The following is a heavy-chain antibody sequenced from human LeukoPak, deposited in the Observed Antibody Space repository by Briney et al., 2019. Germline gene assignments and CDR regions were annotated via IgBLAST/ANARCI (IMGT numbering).Heavy chain of an antibody. Sequence: GGSLRLSCAASGFTFSNAWMSWVRQAPGKGLEWVGRIKSQTYGGTTDYAAPVKGRFTISRDDSKNTLYLQMNSLKTEDTAVYYCTTDPGLLGGQGTLVTVSS. CDR3: TTDPGLL. J-gene: IGHJ4*02. CDR2: IKSQTYGGTT. CDR1: GFTFSNAW. D-gene: IGHD3-10*01. V-gene: IGHV3-15*01.